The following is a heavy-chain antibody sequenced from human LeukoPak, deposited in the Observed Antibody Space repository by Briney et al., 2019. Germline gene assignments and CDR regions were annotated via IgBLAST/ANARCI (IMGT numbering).Heavy chain of an antibody. CDR3: ARDVASSGWGGRIDY. CDR1: GFSFSDYY. D-gene: IGHD6-19*01. V-gene: IGHV3-11*05. CDR2: ISSSSGYT. J-gene: IGHJ4*02. Sequence: AGGSLRLSCAASGFSFSDYYMNWIRQAPGRGLEWVSHISSSSGYTNYADSVKGRFTISRDNAKNSLYLQMNSLRAEDTAVYYCARDVASSGWGGRIDYWGQGTLVTVSS.